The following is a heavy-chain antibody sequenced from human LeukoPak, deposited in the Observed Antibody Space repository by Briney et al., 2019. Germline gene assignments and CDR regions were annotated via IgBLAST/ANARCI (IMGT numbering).Heavy chain of an antibody. Sequence: PSETLSLTCTVSGGSISSSSYYWSWIRQPPGKGLEWIGEINHSGSTNYNPSLKSRVTISVDTSKNQFSLKLSSVTAADTAVYYCARGTSTVLYRYNWFDPWGQGTLVTVSS. V-gene: IGHV4-39*07. CDR2: INHSGST. D-gene: IGHD4-17*01. CDR1: GGSISSSSYY. CDR3: ARGTSTVLYRYNWFDP. J-gene: IGHJ5*02.